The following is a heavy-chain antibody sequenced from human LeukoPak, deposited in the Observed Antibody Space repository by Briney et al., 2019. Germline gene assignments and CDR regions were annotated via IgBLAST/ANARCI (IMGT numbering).Heavy chain of an antibody. CDR1: GGSLSSYY. CDR3: VRGARGFHWYFDL. Sequence: SETLSLTCSVSGGSLSSYYWSWIRQPPGKGLEWTGYIYYSGSTNYNPSLKSRVTISVDTSKNQISLKLSSVTAADTAVYYCVRGARGFHWYFDLWGRGTLVTVSS. V-gene: IGHV4-59*12. J-gene: IGHJ2*01. D-gene: IGHD3-10*01. CDR2: IYYSGST.